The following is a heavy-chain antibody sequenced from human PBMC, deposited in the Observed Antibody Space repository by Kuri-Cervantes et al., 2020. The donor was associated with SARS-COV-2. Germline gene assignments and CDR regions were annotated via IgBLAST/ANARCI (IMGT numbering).Heavy chain of an antibody. CDR3: ARDPEGVIGFGYFDY. Sequence: GESLKISCAASGFTFSSYWMSWVRQAPGKGLEWVANIKQDGSEKYYVDSVKGRFTISRDNAKNSLYLQMNSLRAEDTAVYYRARDPEGVIGFGYFDYWGQGTLVTVSS. V-gene: IGHV3-7*01. CDR2: IKQDGSEK. J-gene: IGHJ4*02. CDR1: GFTFSSYW. D-gene: IGHD3-10*01.